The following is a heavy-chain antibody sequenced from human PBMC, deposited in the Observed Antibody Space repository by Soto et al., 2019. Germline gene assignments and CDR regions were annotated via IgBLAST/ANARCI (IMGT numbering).Heavy chain of an antibody. J-gene: IGHJ4*02. CDR1: GGSISSGGYY. D-gene: IGHD5-18*01. V-gene: IGHV4-31*03. CDR2: IYYSGST. Sequence: SETLSLTCTVSGGSISSGGYYWSWIRQHPGKGLEWIGYIYYSGSTYYTPSLKSRVTISVDTSKNQLSLKLSSVTAADTAVYDCARLDRTRLLFDYWGQGTLVTVSS. CDR3: ARLDRTRLLFDY.